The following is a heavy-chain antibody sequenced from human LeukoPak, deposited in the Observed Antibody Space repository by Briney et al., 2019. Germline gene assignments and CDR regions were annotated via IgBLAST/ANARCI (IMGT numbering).Heavy chain of an antibody. D-gene: IGHD2-2*02. CDR1: GFTFSNFY. J-gene: IGHJ3*02. Sequence: QAGGSLRLSCAASGFTFSNFYMSWVRQAPGKGLEWVATINDDGTATYYADFVKGQFIIGRDTSEKTVYLQLKSLRAEDTAAYSCAKGLSNKCYTAFDIWGQGTMVTVSS. V-gene: IGHV3-23*01. CDR3: AKGLSNKCYTAFDI. CDR2: INDDGTAT.